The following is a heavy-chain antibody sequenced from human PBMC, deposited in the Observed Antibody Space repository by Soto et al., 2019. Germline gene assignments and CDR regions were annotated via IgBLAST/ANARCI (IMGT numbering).Heavy chain of an antibody. Sequence: PGGFLRLSCAASGFTFSSYSMNWVRQAPGKGLEWVSYVSSSSSTIYYADSVKGRFTISRDNAKNSLYLQMNSLRAEDTAVYYCAKISVLWFGELSYYYYYGMDVWGQGTTVTVSS. CDR3: AKISVLWFGELSYYYYYGMDV. CDR1: GFTFSSYS. CDR2: VSSSSSTI. J-gene: IGHJ6*02. V-gene: IGHV3-48*01. D-gene: IGHD3-10*01.